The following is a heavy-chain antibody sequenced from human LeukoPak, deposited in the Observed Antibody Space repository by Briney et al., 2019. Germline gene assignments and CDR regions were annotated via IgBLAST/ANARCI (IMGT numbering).Heavy chain of an antibody. Sequence: GGSLRLSCAASGFTFSSYGMHWVRQAPGKGLGWVAVIWYDGSNKYYADSVKGRFTISRDNSKNTLYLQMNSLRAEETAVYYCATDRTSSGWYYFDYWGQGTLVTVSS. V-gene: IGHV3-33*03. CDR3: ATDRTSSGWYYFDY. D-gene: IGHD6-19*01. CDR1: GFTFSSYG. J-gene: IGHJ4*02. CDR2: IWYDGSNK.